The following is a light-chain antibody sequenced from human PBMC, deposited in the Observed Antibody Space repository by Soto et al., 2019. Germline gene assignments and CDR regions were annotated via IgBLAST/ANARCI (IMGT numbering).Light chain of an antibody. J-gene: IGKJ1*01. CDR3: QQYGSSPRT. CDR1: QSVSSTY. Sequence: EIVLTQSPWAXSXXPXXXXXXXXRASQSVSSTYLAWYQQKPGQAPRLLIYGTSSRATGIPDRFSGSGSGTDFTLTISRLEPEDFAVYYCQQYGSSPRTFGQGTKVDIK. CDR2: GTS. V-gene: IGKV3-20*01.